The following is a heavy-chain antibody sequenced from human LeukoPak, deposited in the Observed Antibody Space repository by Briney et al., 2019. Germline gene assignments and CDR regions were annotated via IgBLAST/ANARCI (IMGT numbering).Heavy chain of an antibody. CDR3: ARDRVVRGVIGFDP. J-gene: IGHJ5*02. Sequence: SETLSLTRTVSGGSISSHYWSWIRQPPGKGLEWIGYIYYSGSTNYNPSLKSRVTISVDTSKNQFSLKLSSVTAADTAVYYCARDRVVRGVIGFDPWGQGTLVTVPS. V-gene: IGHV4-59*11. CDR2: IYYSGST. D-gene: IGHD3-10*01. CDR1: GGSISSHY.